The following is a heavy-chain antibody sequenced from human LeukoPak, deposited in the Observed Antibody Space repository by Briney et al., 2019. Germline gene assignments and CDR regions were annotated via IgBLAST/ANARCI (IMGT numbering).Heavy chain of an antibody. CDR2: INSDGSST. CDR1: GFTLSSYW. Sequence: GGSLRLSCAASGFTLSSYWMHWVRQAPGKGLVWVSRINSDGSSTSYADSVKGRFTISRDNAKNTLYLQMNSLRAEDTAVYYCARGGRYSYGSLDYWGQGTLVTVSS. CDR3: ARGGRYSYGSLDY. V-gene: IGHV3-74*01. J-gene: IGHJ4*02. D-gene: IGHD5-18*01.